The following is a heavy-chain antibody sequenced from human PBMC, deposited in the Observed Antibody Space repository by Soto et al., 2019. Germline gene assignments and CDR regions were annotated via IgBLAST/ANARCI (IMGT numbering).Heavy chain of an antibody. CDR1: GFTFSNAW. CDR3: TTGEWLQGGYFDY. J-gene: IGHJ4*02. Sequence: EVQLVESGGGLVKPGGSLRLSCAASGFTFSNAWMSWVRQAPGKGLEWVGRIKSKTDGGTTDYAAPVKGRFTISRDDSKNTLYLQMNSLKTEDTAVYYCTTGEWLQGGYFDYWGQGTLVTVSS. V-gene: IGHV3-15*01. D-gene: IGHD5-12*01. CDR2: IKSKTDGGTT.